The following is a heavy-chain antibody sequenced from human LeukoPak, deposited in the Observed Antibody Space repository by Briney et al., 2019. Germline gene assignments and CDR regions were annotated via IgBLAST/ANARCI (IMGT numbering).Heavy chain of an antibody. D-gene: IGHD2-15*01. CDR2: ISYDGGNK. CDR1: GFTFSSYG. J-gene: IGHJ6*02. V-gene: IGHV3-30*18. CDR3: AKVLQDIVVVVAATYYYYGMDV. Sequence: GGSLRLSCAASGFTFSSYGMHWVRQAPGKGLEWVAVISYDGGNKYYADPVKGRFTISRDNSKNTLYLQMNSLRAEDTAVYYCAKVLQDIVVVVAATYYYYGMDVWGQGTTVTVSS.